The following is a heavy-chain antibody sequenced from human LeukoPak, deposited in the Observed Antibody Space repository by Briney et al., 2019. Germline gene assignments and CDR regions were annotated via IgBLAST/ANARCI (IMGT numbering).Heavy chain of an antibody. Sequence: PGGSLRLSCAASGFTVSSNYMSWVRQAPGKGLEWVSVIYSGGSTYYADSVKGRFTISRDNSKNTLYLQMNSLRAEDTAVYYCARDLLYSSSSTPYYYYYYMDVWGKGTTVTVSS. CDR3: ARDLLYSSSSTPYYYYYYMDV. CDR2: IYSGGST. J-gene: IGHJ6*03. V-gene: IGHV3-53*01. D-gene: IGHD6-6*01. CDR1: GFTVSSNY.